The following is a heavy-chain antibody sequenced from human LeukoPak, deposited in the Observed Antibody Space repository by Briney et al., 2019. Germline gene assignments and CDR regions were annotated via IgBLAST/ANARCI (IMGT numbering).Heavy chain of an antibody. D-gene: IGHD2-15*01. CDR2: IYYSGST. V-gene: IGHV4-39*01. CDR1: GFSISNSSYF. J-gene: IGHJ5*02. Sequence: PSETLSFTCTGSGFSISNSSYFWRWIRQPPGKVLERIGSIYYSGSTYYNPSLKSLVTISVDTSKNQFSLKLSSVTAADTAVYYCARLTPEGVAARSYTFVPWGQGTLVTVSS. CDR3: ARLTPEGVAARSYTFVP.